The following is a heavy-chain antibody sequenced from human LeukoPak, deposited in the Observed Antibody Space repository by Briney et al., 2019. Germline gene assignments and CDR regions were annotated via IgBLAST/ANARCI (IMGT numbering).Heavy chain of an antibody. CDR1: GGSISSYY. CDR2: IYYSGST. CDR3: ARCIAARQRPDYYYYYMDV. J-gene: IGHJ6*03. Sequence: PSETLSLTCTVSGGSISSYYWSWIRQPPGKGLEWIGYIYYSGSTNYNPSLKSRVTISVDTSKNQFSLKLSSVTAADTAVYYCARCIAARQRPDYYYYYMDVWGKGTTVTVSS. V-gene: IGHV4-59*08. D-gene: IGHD6-6*01.